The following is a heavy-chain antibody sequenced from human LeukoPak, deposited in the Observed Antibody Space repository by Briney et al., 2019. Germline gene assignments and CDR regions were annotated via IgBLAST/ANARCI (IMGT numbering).Heavy chain of an antibody. V-gene: IGHV3-15*01. CDR2: IKSKTDGGKT. D-gene: IGHD3-10*01. CDR3: STVSPYYGSGSPVHFDY. J-gene: IGHJ4*02. CDR1: GFPFSNAW. Sequence: GGSLRLSCAASGFPFSNAWMSWVRQAPGKGLEWVGRIKSKTDGGKTDYAAPVQGRFAISRDDSENTLYLQMNGLNTEDTAVYYCSTVSPYYGSGSPVHFDYWGQGTLVTVSS.